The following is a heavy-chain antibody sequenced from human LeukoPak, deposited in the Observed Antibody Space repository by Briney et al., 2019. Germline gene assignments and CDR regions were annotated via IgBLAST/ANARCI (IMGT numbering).Heavy chain of an antibody. CDR3: ARQGSGIAAHLYYYYMDV. D-gene: IGHD6-6*01. Sequence: SETLSLTCTVSGYSISSGYYWGWIRQPPGKGLEWIGSIYHSRSTYYNPSLKSRVTISVDTSKNQFSLKLSSVTAADTAVYYCARQGSGIAAHLYYYYMDVWGKGTTVTVSS. CDR1: GYSISSGYY. J-gene: IGHJ6*03. V-gene: IGHV4-38-2*02. CDR2: IYHSRST.